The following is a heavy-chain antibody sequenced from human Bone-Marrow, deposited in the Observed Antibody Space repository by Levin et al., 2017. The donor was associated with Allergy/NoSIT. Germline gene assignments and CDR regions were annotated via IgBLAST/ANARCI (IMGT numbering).Heavy chain of an antibody. D-gene: IGHD4-17*01. CDR3: ARAEPTVTDH. CDR1: GYSISSGYY. CDR2: IYHSGST. Sequence: PSETLSLTCTVSGYSISSGYYWGWIRQPPGKGLEWIGSIYHSGSTYYNPSLKSRVTISVDTSKNQFSLKLSSVTAADTAVYYCARAEPTVTDHWGQGTLVTVSS. V-gene: IGHV4-38-2*02. J-gene: IGHJ4*02.